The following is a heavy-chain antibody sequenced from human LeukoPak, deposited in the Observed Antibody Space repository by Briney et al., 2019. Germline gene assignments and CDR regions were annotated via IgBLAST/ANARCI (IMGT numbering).Heavy chain of an antibody. J-gene: IGHJ6*02. CDR2: ISSSSSYI. V-gene: IGHV3-21*01. Sequence: GESLRLSCAASGFTFSSYSMNWVRQAPGKGLEWVSSISSSSSYIYYADSVKGRFTISRDNAKNSLYLQMNSLRAEDTAVYYCARSGYDYYYYYGMGVWGQGTTVTVSS. D-gene: IGHD5-18*01. CDR3: ARSGYDYYYYYGMGV. CDR1: GFTFSSYS.